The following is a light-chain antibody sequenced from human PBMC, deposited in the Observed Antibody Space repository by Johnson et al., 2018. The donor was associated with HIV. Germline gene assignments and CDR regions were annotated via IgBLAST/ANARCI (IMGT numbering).Light chain of an antibody. CDR3: ATWDRSLTIGGV. CDR1: SSNIGNNY. Sequence: QSVLTQSPSVSAAPGQKVTISCSGSSSNIGNNYVSWYQQLPGTAPKLLIYDNNKRPSGIPDRFSGSKSGTSATLGITGLQTGDEADYYCATWDRSLTIGGVVGTGTKVTVL. CDR2: DNN. V-gene: IGLV1-51*01. J-gene: IGLJ1*01.